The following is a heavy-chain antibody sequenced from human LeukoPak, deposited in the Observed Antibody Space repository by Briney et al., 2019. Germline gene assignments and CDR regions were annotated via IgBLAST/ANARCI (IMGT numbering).Heavy chain of an antibody. CDR2: ISGSGGST. CDR3: AKDQVAAA. Sequence: GGSLRLSCAASGFTFSSYAMSWVRQAPGKGLEWVSAISGSGGSTYYADSVKGRFTITRDNTKNTQHQQINRLSDETTAVYYCAKDQVAAAWGQGTLVTVSS. V-gene: IGHV3-23*01. D-gene: IGHD6-13*01. CDR1: GFTFSSYA. J-gene: IGHJ5*02.